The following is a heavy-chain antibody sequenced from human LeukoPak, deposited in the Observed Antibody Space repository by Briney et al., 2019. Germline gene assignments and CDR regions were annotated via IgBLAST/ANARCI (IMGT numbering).Heavy chain of an antibody. J-gene: IGHJ4*02. CDR3: ARRSYDTAMPSMDY. CDR1: GFTFSSYS. D-gene: IGHD5-18*01. V-gene: IGHV3-48*04. CDR2: ISSSRSTI. Sequence: PGGSLRLSCAASGFTFSSYSMNWVRQAPGKGLEWVSYISSSRSTIYYADSVKGRFTISRDNAKNSLSLQMNSLRAEDTAVYYCARRSYDTAMPSMDYWGQGTLVTVSS.